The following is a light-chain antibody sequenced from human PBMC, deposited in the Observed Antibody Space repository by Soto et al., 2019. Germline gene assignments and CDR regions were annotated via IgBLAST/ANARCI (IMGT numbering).Light chain of an antibody. CDR3: RQYNTFPLT. J-gene: IGKJ4*01. CDR2: KAS. Sequence: DIQMTQSPSTLSASVGDRVTITCRASQTIDSWLAWYQQRPGKPPNLLIYKASTLASGVPSRFSGSGSGTEFTLTINSLQPDDFATYYCRQYNTFPLTFGGGTKVDIK. CDR1: QTIDSW. V-gene: IGKV1-5*03.